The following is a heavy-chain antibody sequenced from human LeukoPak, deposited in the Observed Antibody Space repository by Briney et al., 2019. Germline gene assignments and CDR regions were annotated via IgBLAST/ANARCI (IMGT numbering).Heavy chain of an antibody. CDR2: INHSGST. CDR3: ARVGYDSADDY. CDR1: GGSFSGYY. Sequence: NTSETLSLTCAVYGGSFSGYYWSWIRQPPGKGLEWIGEINHSGSTNYNPSLKSRVTISVDTSKNQFSLKLSSVTAADTAVYYCARVGYDSADDYWGQGTLVTVSS. J-gene: IGHJ4*02. V-gene: IGHV4-34*01. D-gene: IGHD3-22*01.